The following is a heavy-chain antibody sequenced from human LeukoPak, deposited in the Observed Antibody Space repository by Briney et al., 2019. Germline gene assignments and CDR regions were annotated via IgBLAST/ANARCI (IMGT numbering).Heavy chain of an antibody. V-gene: IGHV3-7*03. CDR1: GFTFSSYW. D-gene: IGHD3-10*01. CDR2: IKQDGSEK. J-gene: IGHJ4*02. Sequence: PGGSLRVSCAASGFTFSSYWMSWVRQAPGKGLERVADIKQDGSEKYYVDSVKGRFTISRDNAKNSLYLQMNSLRAEDTAVYYCARDAPDMVRGGIDYWGQGTLVTVSS. CDR3: ARDAPDMVRGGIDY.